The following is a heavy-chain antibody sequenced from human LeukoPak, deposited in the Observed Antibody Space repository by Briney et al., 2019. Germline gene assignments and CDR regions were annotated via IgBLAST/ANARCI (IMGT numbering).Heavy chain of an antibody. CDR2: MNPNSGNT. J-gene: IGHJ5*02. CDR3: ARGRGIVVVPAARWFDP. CDR1: GYTFTSYD. Sequence: ASVTVSCKASGYTFTSYDINWVRQATGQGLEWMGWMNPNSGNTGYAQKFQGRVNMTRNTSISTAYMELSSLRSEDTAVYYCARGRGIVVVPAARWFDPWGQGTLVTVSS. D-gene: IGHD2-2*01. V-gene: IGHV1-8*01.